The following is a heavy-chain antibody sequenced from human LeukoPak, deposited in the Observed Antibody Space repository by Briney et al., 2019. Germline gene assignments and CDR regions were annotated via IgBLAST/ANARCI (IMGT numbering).Heavy chain of an antibody. V-gene: IGHV4-30-2*01. CDR3: ASSRGSSWGYYYYYGMDV. CDR2: IYHSGST. D-gene: IGHD6-13*01. J-gene: IGHJ6*02. CDR1: GGSINSGGYS. Sequence: PSETLSLTCAVSGGSINSGGYSWSWIRQPPGKGLEWIGYIYHSGSTYYNPSLKSRVTISVDRSKNQFSLKLSSVTAADTAVYYCASSRGSSWGYYYYYGMDVWGQGTTVTVSS.